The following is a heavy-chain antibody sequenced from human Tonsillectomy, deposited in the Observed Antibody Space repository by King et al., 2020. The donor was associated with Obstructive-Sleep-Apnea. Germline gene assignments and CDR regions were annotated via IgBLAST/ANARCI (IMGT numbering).Heavy chain of an antibody. CDR2: INQDGSEKNYGSEK. Sequence: VQLVESGGGLVQPGGSLRLSCAASGFTFSDYWMSWVRQAPGKGLEWVANINQDGSEKNYGSEKYSVDSVKGRFTISRDNANNSLYLQMNSLRAEDTAAYSCAREHCRSTSCYFPHPFDIWGQGTMVTVSS. CDR1: GFTFSDYW. J-gene: IGHJ3*02. D-gene: IGHD2-2*01. V-gene: IGHV3-7*03. CDR3: AREHCRSTSCYFPHPFDI.